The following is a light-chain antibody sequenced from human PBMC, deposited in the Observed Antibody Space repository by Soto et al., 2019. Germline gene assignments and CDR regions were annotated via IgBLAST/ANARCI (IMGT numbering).Light chain of an antibody. J-gene: IGKJ5*01. CDR3: QHYDNFPIS. CDR2: DAS. CDR1: QGIGNY. Sequence: DIQMTQSPSSLAASVGDRVTITCSASQGIGNYLNWYQQKPGKAPKLLIYDASSLQTGVPSRFFGSGSGTHFTFTIGSLQPEDVATYYCQHYDNFPISFGQGTRLEI. V-gene: IGKV1-33*01.